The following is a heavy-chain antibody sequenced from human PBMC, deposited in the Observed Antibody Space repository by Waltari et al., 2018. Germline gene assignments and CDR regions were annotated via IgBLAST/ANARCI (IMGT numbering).Heavy chain of an antibody. D-gene: IGHD3-10*01. V-gene: IGHV4-4*07. Sequence: QVQLQESGPGLVKPSESLSLTCTVSGGSLSSYYWSWIRQPAGKGLEWIGRIYTSGSTNYNPSLKSRVTMSVDTSKNQFSLKLSSVTAADTAVYYCARLVTMVRGVITYFDYWGQGTLVTVSS. CDR1: GGSLSSYY. J-gene: IGHJ4*02. CDR2: IYTSGST. CDR3: ARLVTMVRGVITYFDY.